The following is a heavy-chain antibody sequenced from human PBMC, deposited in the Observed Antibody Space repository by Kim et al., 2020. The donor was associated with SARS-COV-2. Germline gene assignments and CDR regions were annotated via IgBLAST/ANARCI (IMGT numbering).Heavy chain of an antibody. CDR1: GGSISSYY. CDR3: ARLDSSGYNDAFDI. D-gene: IGHD3-22*01. J-gene: IGHJ3*02. Sequence: SETLSLTCTVSGGSISSYYWSWIRQPPGKGLEWIGYIYYSGSTNYNPSLKSRVTISVDTSKNQFSLKLSSVTAADTAVYYCARLDSSGYNDAFDIWGQGT. V-gene: IGHV4-59*08. CDR2: IYYSGST.